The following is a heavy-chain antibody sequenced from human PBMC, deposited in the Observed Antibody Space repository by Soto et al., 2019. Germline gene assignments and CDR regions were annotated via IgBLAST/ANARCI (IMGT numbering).Heavy chain of an antibody. Sequence: VSLRLSCAASGFTFSGSAMHWVRQASGKGLEWVGRIRSKANSYATAYAASVKGRFTISRDDSKNTAYLQMNSLKTEDTAVYYCTRSGVVPAAMFVYYYGMDVWGQGTTVTVSS. D-gene: IGHD2-2*01. CDR2: IRSKANSYAT. J-gene: IGHJ6*02. V-gene: IGHV3-73*01. CDR1: GFTFSGSA. CDR3: TRSGVVPAAMFVYYYGMDV.